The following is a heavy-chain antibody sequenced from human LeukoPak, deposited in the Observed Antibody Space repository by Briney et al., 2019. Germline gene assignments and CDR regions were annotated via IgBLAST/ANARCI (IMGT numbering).Heavy chain of an antibody. CDR1: GYTFTGYY. D-gene: IGHD6-19*01. Sequence: SVSVSCTASGYTFTGYYMHWVRQAPGQGLEWMGWINPNSGGTNYAQTFQGRVTMTRDTSISTAYMELSRLRSDDTAVYYCARGKQYDAFDIWGQGTMVTVSS. V-gene: IGHV1-2*02. CDR2: INPNSGGT. CDR3: ARGKQYDAFDI. J-gene: IGHJ3*02.